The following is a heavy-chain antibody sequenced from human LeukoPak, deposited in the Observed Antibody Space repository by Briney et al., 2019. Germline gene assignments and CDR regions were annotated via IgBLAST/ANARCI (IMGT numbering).Heavy chain of an antibody. CDR1: GFTFSSYG. J-gene: IGHJ5*02. CDR2: ISYDGSNK. Sequence: GGSLRLSCAASGFTFSSYGMHWVRQAPGKGLEGVAVISYDGSNKYYADSVKGRFTISRDNSKNTLYLQMNSLRAEDTAVYYCGLIGEHAWFDPWGQGTLVTVSS. D-gene: IGHD3-10*01. CDR3: GLIGEHAWFDP. V-gene: IGHV3-30*03.